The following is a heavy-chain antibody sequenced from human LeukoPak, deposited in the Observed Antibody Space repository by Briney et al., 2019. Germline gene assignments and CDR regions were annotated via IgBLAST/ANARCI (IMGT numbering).Heavy chain of an antibody. CDR2: ISAYNGNT. CDR1: GYTFTSYG. Sequence: ASVKVSCKASGYTFTSYGISWVRQAPGQGLEWMGWISAYNGNTNYAQKLQGRVTMTTDTSTSTAYMELRSLRSDDTVVYYCARDVIYDILTGYSLGLDYWGQGTLVTVSS. CDR3: ARDVIYDILTGYSLGLDY. V-gene: IGHV1-18*01. D-gene: IGHD3-9*01. J-gene: IGHJ4*02.